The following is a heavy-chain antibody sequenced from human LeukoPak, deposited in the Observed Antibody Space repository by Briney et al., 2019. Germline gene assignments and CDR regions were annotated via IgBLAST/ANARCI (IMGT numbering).Heavy chain of an antibody. CDR2: MSSSDDGR. J-gene: IGHJ4*02. CDR1: GFSFSSYA. Sequence: GGSLRLSCATSGFSFSSYAMGWVRQAPGKGLEWVSAMSSSDDGRYYAASVRGRFTISRDTSRSTLYLQMNSLRAEDAAVYYCAKAPVTSCRGAFCYPFDYWGQGTLVTVSS. CDR3: AKAPVTSCRGAFCYPFDY. D-gene: IGHD2-15*01. V-gene: IGHV3-23*01.